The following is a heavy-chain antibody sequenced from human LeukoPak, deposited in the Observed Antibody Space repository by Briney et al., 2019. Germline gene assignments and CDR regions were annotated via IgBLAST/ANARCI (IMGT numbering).Heavy chain of an antibody. J-gene: IGHJ6*02. V-gene: IGHV4-34*01. CDR2: INHSGST. CDR3: ARGRIAVAGKRHFYYGMDV. D-gene: IGHD6-19*01. Sequence: SETLSLTCAVYGGSFSGYYWSWIRQPPGKGLEGMGEINHSGSTNYNPSLKSRVTISVDTSKNQFSLKLSSVTAADTAVYYCARGRIAVAGKRHFYYGMDVWGQGTTVTVSS. CDR1: GGSFSGYY.